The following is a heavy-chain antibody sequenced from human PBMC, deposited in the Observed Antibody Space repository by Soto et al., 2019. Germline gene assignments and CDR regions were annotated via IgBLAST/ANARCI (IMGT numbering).Heavy chain of an antibody. CDR2: ISGSSSYI. V-gene: IGHV3-21*01. Sequence: KTGGSLRLSCAASGFTFSSYAMSWVRQAPGKGLEWVSAISGSSSYIYYADSVKGRFTISRDNAKNSLYLQMNSLRAEDTAVYYCARDRCSSTSCYTYYGMDVWGQGTTVTVSS. D-gene: IGHD2-2*02. CDR3: ARDRCSSTSCYTYYGMDV. J-gene: IGHJ6*02. CDR1: GFTFSSYA.